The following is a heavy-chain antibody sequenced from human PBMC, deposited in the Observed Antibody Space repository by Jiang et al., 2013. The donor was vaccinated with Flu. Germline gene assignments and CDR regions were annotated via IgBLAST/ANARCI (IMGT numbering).Heavy chain of an antibody. J-gene: IGHJ1*01. Sequence: VQSGSELKKTGASVIISCKASGYSFTSYTMNWVRQAPGQGLEWMGWINPNNGIPTYAQDFTGRFVFSLDISVSTAYLQISSLKAEDTAVYYCARRSPTDIWGQGPWSPS. D-gene: IGHD4-17*01. V-gene: IGHV7-4-1*02. CDR1: GYSFTSYT. CDR2: INPNNGIP. CDR3: ARRSPTDI.